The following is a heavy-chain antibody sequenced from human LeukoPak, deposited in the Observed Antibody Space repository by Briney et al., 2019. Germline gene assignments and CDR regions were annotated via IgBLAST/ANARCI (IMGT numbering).Heavy chain of an antibody. CDR2: ISSSSSYI. CDR1: GFTFSSYS. CDR3: ARANCSGGSCFDY. J-gene: IGHJ4*02. Sequence: GGSLRLSCAASGFTFSSYSMNWVRQAPGKGLGWVSSISSSSSYIYYADSVKGRFTISRDNAKNSLYLQMNSLRAEDTAVDYCARANCSGGSCFDYWGQGTVVTASS. D-gene: IGHD2-15*01. V-gene: IGHV3-21*01.